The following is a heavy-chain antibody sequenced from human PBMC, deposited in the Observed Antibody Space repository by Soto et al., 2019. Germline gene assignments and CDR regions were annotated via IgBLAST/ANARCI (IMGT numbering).Heavy chain of an antibody. CDR3: ARDRVGGYDAFDI. CDR2: IIPILGIA. CDR1: GGTFSSYA. Sequence: ASVKVSCKASGGTFSSYAISWVRQAHGQGLEWMGGIIPILGIANYAQKFQGRVTITADKSTSTAYMELSSLRSEDTAVYYCARDRVGGYDAFDIWGQGTMVTVSS. J-gene: IGHJ3*02. D-gene: IGHD5-12*01. V-gene: IGHV1-69*10.